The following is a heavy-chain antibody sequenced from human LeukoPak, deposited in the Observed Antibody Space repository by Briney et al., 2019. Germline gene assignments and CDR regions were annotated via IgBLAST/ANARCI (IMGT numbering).Heavy chain of an antibody. CDR1: GGSFSGYY. Sequence: SETLSLTCAVYGGSFSGYYWSWIRQPPGKGLEWIGEINHSGSTNYNPSLKSRVTISVDTSKNQFSLKLSSVTAADAAVYYCARGRDAGYCSGGSCYPGFDYWGQGTLVTVSS. J-gene: IGHJ4*02. CDR2: INHSGST. V-gene: IGHV4-34*01. D-gene: IGHD2-15*01. CDR3: ARGRDAGYCSGGSCYPGFDY.